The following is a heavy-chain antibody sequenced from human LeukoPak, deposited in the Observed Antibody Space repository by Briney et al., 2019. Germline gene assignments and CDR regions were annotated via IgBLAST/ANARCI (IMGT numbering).Heavy chain of an antibody. Sequence: SETLSLTCTVSGGSISSHYWSWIRQPPGKGLEWIGYIYYSGSTNYNPSLKSRVTISVDTSKNQFSLKLSSVTAADTAVYYCARGVAGSYYDFWSGYPLGYYYYYMDVWGKGTTVTVSS. CDR1: GGSISSHY. CDR2: IYYSGST. D-gene: IGHD3-3*01. J-gene: IGHJ6*03. V-gene: IGHV4-59*11. CDR3: ARGVAGSYYDFWSGYPLGYYYYYMDV.